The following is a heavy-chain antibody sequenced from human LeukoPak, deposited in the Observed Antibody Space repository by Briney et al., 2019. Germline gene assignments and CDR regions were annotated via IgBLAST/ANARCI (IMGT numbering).Heavy chain of an antibody. Sequence: PSETLSLTCTVSGGSISSSSYYWGWIRQPPEKGLECIGSIYYSGRTYYNPSLKSRVTISVDTSKNHFSLKLSSVTAADTAVYYCARTDWGSPHYWGQGTQVTVSS. J-gene: IGHJ4*02. CDR1: GGSISSSSYY. D-gene: IGHD7-27*01. V-gene: IGHV4-39*07. CDR2: IYYSGRT. CDR3: ARTDWGSPHY.